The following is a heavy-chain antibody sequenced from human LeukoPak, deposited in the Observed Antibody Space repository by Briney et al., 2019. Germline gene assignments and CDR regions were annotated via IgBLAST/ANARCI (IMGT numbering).Heavy chain of an antibody. V-gene: IGHV3-64*01. CDR1: GFTFSNYP. CDR3: AKDPRRGVGFVGATFDY. D-gene: IGHD1-26*01. Sequence: GGSLRLSCAASGFTFSNYPMYWVRQAPGKGLEYVSGVGSNGGSTYYANSVKGRFTISRDNSRNTLYLQMGSLRTEDTAVYYCAKDPRRGVGFVGATFDYWGQGTLVSVSS. CDR2: VGSNGGST. J-gene: IGHJ4*02.